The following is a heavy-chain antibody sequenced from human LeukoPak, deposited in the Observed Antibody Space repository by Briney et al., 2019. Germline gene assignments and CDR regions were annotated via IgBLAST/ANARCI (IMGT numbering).Heavy chain of an antibody. CDR1: GGSISSSNW. D-gene: IGHD1-26*01. V-gene: IGHV4-4*02. CDR3: ARVPSKWDNWFDP. CDR2: IYHSGST. Sequence: SETLSLTCTVSGGSISSSNWWSWVRQPPGKELEWIGEIYHSGSTNYNPSLKSRVTISVDNSKNQFSLRLSSVTAADTATYYCARVPSKWDNWFDPWGQGTLVTVSS. J-gene: IGHJ5*02.